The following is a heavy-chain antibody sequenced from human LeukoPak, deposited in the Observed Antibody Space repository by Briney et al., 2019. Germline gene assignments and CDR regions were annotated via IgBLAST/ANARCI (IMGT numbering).Heavy chain of an antibody. Sequence: SETPSLSCAVYGGSFSGYYWSWIRQPPGKGLEWIGEINHSGSTNYNPSLKSRVTISVDTSKNQFSLNLNSVTAADTATYYCARGTWPLYGGRPDHWGQGTLVTVSS. D-gene: IGHD4-23*01. J-gene: IGHJ4*02. V-gene: IGHV4-34*01. CDR2: INHSGST. CDR3: ARGTWPLYGGRPDH. CDR1: GGSFSGYY.